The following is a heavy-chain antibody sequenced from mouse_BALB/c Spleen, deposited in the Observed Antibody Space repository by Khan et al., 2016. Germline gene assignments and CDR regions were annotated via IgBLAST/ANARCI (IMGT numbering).Heavy chain of an antibody. CDR3: ERHVTTYYFDY. V-gene: IGHV9-3*02. J-gene: IGHJ2*01. Sequence: QIQLVQSGPELKKPGETVKISCKASGYTFTNYGMNWVKQAPGKGLKWMGWINTNTGEPTYAEEFKGRFAFSLETSASTAYLQFNNLKNEDTATXFCERHVTTYYFDYWARGTTLTVSS. CDR1: GYTFTNYG. CDR2: INTNTGEP. D-gene: IGHD2-12*01.